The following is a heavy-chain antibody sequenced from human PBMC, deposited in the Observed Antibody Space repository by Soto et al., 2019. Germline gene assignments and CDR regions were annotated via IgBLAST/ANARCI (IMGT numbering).Heavy chain of an antibody. CDR2: ISSSGSTI. V-gene: IGHV3-48*03. CDR1: GFTFSSYE. Sequence: GGSLRLSCAASGFTFSSYEMNWVRQAPGKGLEWVSYISSSGSTIYYADSVKGRFTISRDNAKNSLYLQMNSLRAEDTAVYYCARVNGNSGSYDYWGQGTLVTVSS. CDR3: ARVNGNSGSYDY. J-gene: IGHJ4*02. D-gene: IGHD3-10*01.